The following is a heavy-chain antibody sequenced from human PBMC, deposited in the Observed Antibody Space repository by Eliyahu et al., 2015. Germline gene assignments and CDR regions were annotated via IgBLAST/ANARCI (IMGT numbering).Heavy chain of an antibody. D-gene: IGHD3-10*01. V-gene: IGHV1-2*06. CDR3: ARGGVQGVIITPNDY. Sequence: QVQLVQSGAEVKKPGASVKVSCKASGYXFTGYYMHWVRQAPGQGLEWMGRINPNSGGTNYAQKFQGRVTMTRDTSISTAYMELSRLRSDDTAVYYCARGGVQGVIITPNDYWGQGTLVTVSS. CDR2: INPNSGGT. J-gene: IGHJ4*02. CDR1: GYXFTGYY.